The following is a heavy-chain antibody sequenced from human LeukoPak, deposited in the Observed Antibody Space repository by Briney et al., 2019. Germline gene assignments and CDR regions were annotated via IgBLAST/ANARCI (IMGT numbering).Heavy chain of an antibody. CDR3: ARHYGDYRYYMDV. Sequence: GGSLRLSCAASGFTFSSYSMNWVRQAPGKGLEWVSSISSSSSYIYYADSVKGRCTISRDNAKNSLYLQMNSLRAEDTAVYYCARHYGDYRYYMDVWGKGTTVTISS. V-gene: IGHV3-21*01. CDR1: GFTFSSYS. D-gene: IGHD4-17*01. CDR2: ISSSSSYI. J-gene: IGHJ6*03.